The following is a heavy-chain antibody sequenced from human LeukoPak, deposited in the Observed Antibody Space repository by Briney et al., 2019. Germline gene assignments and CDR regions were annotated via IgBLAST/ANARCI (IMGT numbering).Heavy chain of an antibody. D-gene: IGHD3-16*01. Sequence: ASVKVSCKASGYTFTSYAMNWVRQAPGQGLEWMGWISTYNGNTNYAQNLQGRVTMTTDTSTSTAYMELRSLRSDDTAVYYCARGGPAARLITFGGVTDYWGQGTLVTVSS. CDR3: ARGGPAARLITFGGVTDY. CDR2: ISTYNGNT. V-gene: IGHV1-18*01. CDR1: GYTFTSYA. J-gene: IGHJ4*02.